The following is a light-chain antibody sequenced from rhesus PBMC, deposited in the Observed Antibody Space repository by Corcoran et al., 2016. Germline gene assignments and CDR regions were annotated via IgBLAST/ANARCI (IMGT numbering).Light chain of an antibody. CDR3: QQYYSDPRT. CDR2: SAS. CDR1: ENVNNY. J-gene: IGKJ1*01. Sequence: DIQMTQSPSSLSASVGDRVTITCRASENVNNYLNWYQQKPGKAPKLLSYSASSLQSGVPSRFSGSKSGTDFTLTISSLQPEDIASYYCQQYYSDPRTFGQGTKVEIK. V-gene: IGKV1-46*01.